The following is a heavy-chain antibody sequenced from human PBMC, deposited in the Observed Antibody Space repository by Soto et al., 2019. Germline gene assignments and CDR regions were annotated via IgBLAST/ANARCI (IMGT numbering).Heavy chain of an antibody. J-gene: IGHJ4*02. V-gene: IGHV1-69*06. D-gene: IGHD3-22*01. CDR2: IIPFFGTP. CDR3: ARDKGAYYSHLRY. Sequence: SVKVSCKLSGATFSSYAMSWVRQAPGQGLEWIGGIIPFFGTPNYAQKFQGRVTITADTSTATSYMELSSLRSDDTAVYYCARDKGAYYSHLRYWGQGPLVTVSS. CDR1: GATFSSYA.